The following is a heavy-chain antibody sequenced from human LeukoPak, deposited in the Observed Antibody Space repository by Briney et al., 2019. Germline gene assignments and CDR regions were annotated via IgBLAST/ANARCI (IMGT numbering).Heavy chain of an antibody. CDR1: GYTFTGYY. J-gene: IGHJ6*03. CDR3: ATRSRNRLTYYYMDV. D-gene: IGHD3-16*01. Sequence: GASVKVSCKASGYTFTGYYMHWVRQAPGQGLEWMGWINPNSGGTNYAQKFQGRVTMTRDTSISTAYMELSRLRSDDTAVYYCATRSRNRLTYYYMDVWGKGTTVTVSS. V-gene: IGHV1-2*02. CDR2: INPNSGGT.